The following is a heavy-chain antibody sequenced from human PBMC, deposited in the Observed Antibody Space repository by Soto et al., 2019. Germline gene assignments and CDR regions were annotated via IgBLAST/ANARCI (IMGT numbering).Heavy chain of an antibody. Sequence: ASVKVSCKASGYTFTSYYMHWVRQAPGQGLEWMGIINPSGGSTSYAQKFQGRVTMTRDTSTSTVYMELSSLRSEDTAVYYCASDSVVGYYGMDVWGQGTKVTVSS. D-gene: IGHD2-15*01. V-gene: IGHV1-46*01. CDR3: ASDSVVGYYGMDV. CDR1: GYTFTSYY. J-gene: IGHJ6*02. CDR2: INPSGGST.